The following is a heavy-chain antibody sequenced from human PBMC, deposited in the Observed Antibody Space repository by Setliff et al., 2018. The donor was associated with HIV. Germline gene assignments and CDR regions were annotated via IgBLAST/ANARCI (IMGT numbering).Heavy chain of an antibody. CDR2: IYTSGST. J-gene: IGHJ5*02. Sequence: PSETLSLTCTVSGGSISSYYWSWIRQPAGKGLEWIGRIYTSGSTNYTPSLKSRVTISLDTSKNQFSLKLSSLNAADTAVYYCASSSGWYGAAKFDPWGQGTRVTVSS. CDR1: GGSISSYY. CDR3: ASSSGWYGAAKFDP. D-gene: IGHD6-19*01. V-gene: IGHV4-4*07.